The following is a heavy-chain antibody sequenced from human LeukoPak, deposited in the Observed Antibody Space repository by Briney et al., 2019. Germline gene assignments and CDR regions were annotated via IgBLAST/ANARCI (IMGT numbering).Heavy chain of an antibody. CDR3: ARDGDIAAAGPPKGMDV. V-gene: IGHV1-18*01. D-gene: IGHD6-13*01. J-gene: IGHJ6*02. Sequence: ASVKVSCKASGYTFTSFSISWVRQAPGQGLEWMGWISAYNGNTNYAQKLQGRVTMTTDTSTSTAYMELRSLRSDDTAVYYCARDGDIAAAGPPKGMDVWGQGTTVTVSS. CDR2: ISAYNGNT. CDR1: GYTFTSFS.